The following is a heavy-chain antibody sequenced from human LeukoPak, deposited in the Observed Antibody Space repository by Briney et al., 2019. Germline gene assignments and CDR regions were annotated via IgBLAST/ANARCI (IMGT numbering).Heavy chain of an antibody. D-gene: IGHD3-3*01. CDR1: GYTFTSYY. J-gene: IGHJ6*02. Sequence: ASVKVSCKASGYTFTSYYMHWVRQAPGQGLEWMGIINPSGGSTSYAQKFQGRVTMTRNTSISTAYMELSSLRSEDTAVYYCARDNGTRITIFGVGYNYYYYGMDVWGQGTTVTVSS. CDR3: ARDNGTRITIFGVGYNYYYYGMDV. CDR2: INPSGGST. V-gene: IGHV1-46*01.